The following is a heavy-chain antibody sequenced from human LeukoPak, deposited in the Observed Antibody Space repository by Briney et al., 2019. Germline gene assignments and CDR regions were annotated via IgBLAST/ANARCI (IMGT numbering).Heavy chain of an antibody. CDR2: IWSHGNNE. Sequence: GGSLRLSCAASGFSFSDYGIHWVRQAPGKGLEWVALIWSHGNNEYYADSVKGRFTISRDNSKNTLSLQMKNLRAEDTAVYYCARDQFVRSSGLDFDYWGQGTLVIVSS. CDR3: ARDQFVRSSGLDFDY. D-gene: IGHD3-22*01. J-gene: IGHJ4*02. V-gene: IGHV3-33*01. CDR1: GFSFSDYG.